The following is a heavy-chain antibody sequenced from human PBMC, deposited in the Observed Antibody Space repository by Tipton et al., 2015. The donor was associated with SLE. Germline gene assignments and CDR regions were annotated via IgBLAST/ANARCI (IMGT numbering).Heavy chain of an antibody. CDR1: GFIFGDHA. Sequence: SLRLSCTASGFIFGDHAMSWVRQAPGKGLEWVSYISPRGTTMHYADSVKGRFTISRDNAKNSLYLQMNSLRAEDTAVYYCAREATLLKGMDVWGQGTTVTVSS. D-gene: IGHD2-15*01. CDR2: ISPRGTTM. CDR3: AREATLLKGMDV. J-gene: IGHJ6*02. V-gene: IGHV3-11*01.